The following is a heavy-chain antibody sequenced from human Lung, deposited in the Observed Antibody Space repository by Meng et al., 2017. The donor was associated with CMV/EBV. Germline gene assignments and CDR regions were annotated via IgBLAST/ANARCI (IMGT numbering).Heavy chain of an antibody. V-gene: IGHV1-18*01. CDR3: ARYVPNGSFWYFDF. Sequence: VQLGESEADAMKPGGSMKGSRKDSGYIFSNYDSSWLRQDPGQGLEWMGWISVKNGEAKYPQNVQGRVTMTTDTTTSTAYMELRSLTSDDTAVYYCARYVPNGSFWYFDFWGRGTLVTVSS. CDR1: GYIFSNYD. D-gene: IGHD6-13*01. CDR2: ISVKNGEA. J-gene: IGHJ2*01.